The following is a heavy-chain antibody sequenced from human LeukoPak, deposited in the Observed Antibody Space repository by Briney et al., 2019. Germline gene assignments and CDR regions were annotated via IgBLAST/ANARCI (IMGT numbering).Heavy chain of an antibody. Sequence: PGGSLRLSCAASGFTFSSYWMSWVRQALGKGLEWVANIKQDGSEKYYVDSVKGRFTISRDNAKNSLYLQMNSLRAEDTAVYYCARSGDSLFLYYFDYWGQGTLVTVSS. CDR1: GFTFSSYW. V-gene: IGHV3-7*01. CDR3: ARSGDSLFLYYFDY. D-gene: IGHD2-15*01. CDR2: IKQDGSEK. J-gene: IGHJ4*02.